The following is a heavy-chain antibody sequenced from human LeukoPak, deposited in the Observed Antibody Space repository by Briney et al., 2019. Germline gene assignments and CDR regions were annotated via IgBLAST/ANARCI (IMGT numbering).Heavy chain of an antibody. J-gene: IGHJ4*02. D-gene: IGHD4-17*01. CDR3: ARESDEPKYGEPFDY. CDR2: INPNSGGT. CDR1: GYTFTGYY. V-gene: IGHV1-2*02. Sequence: GASVKVSCKASGYTFTGYYMHWVRQAPGQGLEWMGWINPNSGGTNYAQKFQGRVTMTRDTSTSTAYMELRSLRSDDTAVYYCARESDEPKYGEPFDYWGQGTLVTVSS.